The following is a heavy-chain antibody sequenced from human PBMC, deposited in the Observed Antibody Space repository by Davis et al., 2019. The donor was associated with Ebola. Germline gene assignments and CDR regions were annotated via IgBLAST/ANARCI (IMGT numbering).Heavy chain of an antibody. V-gene: IGHV3-30*03. Sequence: GESLKISCAASGFTFSSYGMHWVRQAPGKGLEWVAVISYDGSNKYYADSVKGRFTISRDNSKNTLYLQMNSLRDEDTAVYFCARGGKLPVGYYYYGMDVWGQGTTVTVSS. J-gene: IGHJ6*02. CDR1: GFTFSSYG. CDR3: ARGGKLPVGYYYYGMDV. D-gene: IGHD2-15*01. CDR2: ISYDGSNK.